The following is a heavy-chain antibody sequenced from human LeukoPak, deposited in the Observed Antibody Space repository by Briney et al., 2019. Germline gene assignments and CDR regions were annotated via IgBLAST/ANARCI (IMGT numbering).Heavy chain of an antibody. V-gene: IGHV3-20*04. CDR2: INWNGGST. J-gene: IGHJ3*01. Sequence: AGGSLRLSCAASGFTFDDYGMSWVRQAPGKGLEWVSGINWNGGSTGYADPVKGRFTISRDNAKNSLYLQINSLRAEDTAVYYCARSSYSSSSSVWGQGAMVTVSS. CDR3: ARSSYSSSSSV. CDR1: GFTFDDYG. D-gene: IGHD6-6*01.